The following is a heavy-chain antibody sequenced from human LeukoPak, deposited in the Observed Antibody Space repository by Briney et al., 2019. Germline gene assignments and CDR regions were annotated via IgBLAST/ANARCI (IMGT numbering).Heavy chain of an antibody. CDR2: ISSSSSYI. V-gene: IGHV3-21*01. J-gene: IGHJ4*02. CDR3: ARDSSGWADKFDY. D-gene: IGHD6-19*01. Sequence: GGSLRLSCAASGFTFNIYNMNWVRQAPGKGLEWVSSISSSSSYIYYADSVKGRFTISRDNAKNSLYLHMSSLRAEDTAVYYCARDSSGWADKFDYWGQGTLVTVSS. CDR1: GFTFNIYN.